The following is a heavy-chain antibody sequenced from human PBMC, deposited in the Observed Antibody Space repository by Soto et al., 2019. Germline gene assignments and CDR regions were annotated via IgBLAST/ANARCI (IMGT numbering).Heavy chain of an antibody. V-gene: IGHV1-2*04. Sequence: GASVKVSCKASGYTFTGYYMHWGRQAPGQGLEWMGWINPNSGGTNYAQKFQGWVTMTRDTSISTAYMELSRLRSDDTAVYYCARAPQSGTDAFDIWGQGTMVTVSS. D-gene: IGHD4-4*01. J-gene: IGHJ3*02. CDR1: GYTFTGYY. CDR2: INPNSGGT. CDR3: ARAPQSGTDAFDI.